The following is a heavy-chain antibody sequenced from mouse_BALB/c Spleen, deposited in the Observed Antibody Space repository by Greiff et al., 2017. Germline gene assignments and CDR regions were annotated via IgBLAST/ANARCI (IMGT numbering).Heavy chain of an antibody. V-gene: IGHV1S135*01. J-gene: IGHJ2*01. CDR3: ARSGDDYDFDY. Sequence: EVQLHQSGPELGKPGASVKISCKASGYSFTGYNMYWVKQSHRKSLEWIGYIDPYNGGTSYNQKSKGKATLTVDKSSSTAYMHLNSLTSEDSAIYYCARSGDDYDFDYWGQGTTLTVSS. D-gene: IGHD2-4*01. CDR1: GYSFTGYN. CDR2: IDPYNGGT.